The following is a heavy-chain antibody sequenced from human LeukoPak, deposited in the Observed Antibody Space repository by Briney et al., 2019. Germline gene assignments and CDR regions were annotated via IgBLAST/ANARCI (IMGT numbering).Heavy chain of an antibody. D-gene: IGHD1-26*01. J-gene: IGHJ6*03. Sequence: KTSETLSLTCTVSGGSISSYYWSWIRQPPGKGLEWIGYIYYSGSTNYNPSLKSRVTISVDTSKNQFSLKLSSVTAADTAVYYCAKNRGAGSHYYYHMNVWGKGTTVTVSS. CDR2: IYYSGST. CDR3: AKNRGAGSHYYYHMNV. V-gene: IGHV4-59*01. CDR1: GGSISSYY.